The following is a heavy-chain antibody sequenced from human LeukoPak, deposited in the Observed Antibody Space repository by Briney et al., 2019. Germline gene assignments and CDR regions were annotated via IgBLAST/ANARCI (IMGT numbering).Heavy chain of an antibody. CDR2: ISGSGGST. Sequence: GSLRLSCAASGFTFSSYAMSWVRQAPGKGLEWVSAISGSGGSTYYADSVKGRFTISRGNSKNTLYLQMNSLRAEDTAVYYCAKDVRGYYYYMDVWGKGTTVTVSS. CDR1: GFTFSSYA. D-gene: IGHD3-10*01. CDR3: AKDVRGYYYYMDV. J-gene: IGHJ6*03. V-gene: IGHV3-23*01.